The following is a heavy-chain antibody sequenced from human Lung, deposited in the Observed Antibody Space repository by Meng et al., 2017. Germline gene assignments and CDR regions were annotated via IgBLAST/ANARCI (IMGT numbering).Heavy chain of an antibody. V-gene: IGHV3-21*01. CDR3: ARAISSGWYFGY. CDR2: ISSSSSYI. J-gene: IGHJ4*02. D-gene: IGHD6-19*01. Sequence: GGSLRLSCAASGFTFSSYSMNWVRQAPGKGLEWVSSISSSSSYIYYADSVKGRFTISRDNAKNSLYLQMNSLRAEDTAVYYCARAISSGWYFGYWGQGTRVTVSS. CDR1: GFTFSSYS.